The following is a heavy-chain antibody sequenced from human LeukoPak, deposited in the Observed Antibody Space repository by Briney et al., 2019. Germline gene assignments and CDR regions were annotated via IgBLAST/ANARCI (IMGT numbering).Heavy chain of an antibody. CDR1: GYTFTGCY. J-gene: IGHJ4*02. CDR3: ARDHYYSSGSPSFDY. Sequence: ASVKLSCKASGYTFTGCYMHWVRQAPAQGLEWMGWISPSGGTDYAQKFQGRVTMTRDTSITTAYMELDSLRSDDTAVYYRARDHYYSSGSPSFDYWGQGTLVTVSS. V-gene: IGHV1-2*02. CDR2: ISPSGGT. D-gene: IGHD3-10*01.